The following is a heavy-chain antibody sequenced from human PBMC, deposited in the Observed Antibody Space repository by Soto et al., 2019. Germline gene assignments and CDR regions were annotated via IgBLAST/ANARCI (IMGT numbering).Heavy chain of an antibody. CDR1: GGTFSSYA. CDR2: IIPIFGTA. D-gene: IGHD3-22*01. J-gene: IGHJ4*02. V-gene: IGHV1-69*13. CDR3: ARDLDDYDSSGYSYDY. Sequence: SVKVSCKASGGTFSSYAISWVRQAPGQGLEWMGGIIPIFGTANYAQKFQGRATITADESTSTAYMELSSLRSEDTAVYYCARDLDDYDSSGYSYDYWGQGPLVPVSS.